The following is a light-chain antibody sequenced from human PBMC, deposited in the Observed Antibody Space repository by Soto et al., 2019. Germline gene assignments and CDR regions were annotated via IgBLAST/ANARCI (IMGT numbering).Light chain of an antibody. Sequence: QSALTQPPSASGSPGQSVTISCTGTSSDVGNYNYVSWYQQHPGKAPKLVIYEFNKRPSGVPDRFSGSKSGNTASLAVSGLKAEDEADYFCSAYAGSNDFVGFGGGTKLTVL. V-gene: IGLV2-8*01. CDR1: SSDVGNYNY. J-gene: IGLJ2*01. CDR3: SAYAGSNDFVG. CDR2: EFN.